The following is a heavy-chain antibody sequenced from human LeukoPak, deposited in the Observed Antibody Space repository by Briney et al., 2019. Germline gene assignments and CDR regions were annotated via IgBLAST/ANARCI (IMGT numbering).Heavy chain of an antibody. V-gene: IGHV1-46*01. CDR1: GYTFTSYY. CDR3: ARDLVAGTTGLHSTDY. CDR2: INPSGGST. J-gene: IGHJ4*02. D-gene: IGHD1-14*01. Sequence: ASVKVSYKASGYTFTSYYMHWVRQAPGQGLEWMGIINPSGGSTSYAQKFQGRVTMTRDTSTSTVYMELSSLRSEDTAVYYCARDLVAGTTGLHSTDYWGQGTLVTVSS.